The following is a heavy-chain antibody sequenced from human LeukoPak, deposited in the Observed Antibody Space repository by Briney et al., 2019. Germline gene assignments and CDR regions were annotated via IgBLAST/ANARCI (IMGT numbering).Heavy chain of an antibody. CDR2: IYYSGST. D-gene: IGHD5-12*01. V-gene: IGHV4-59*01. J-gene: IGHJ4*02. Sequence: SETLSLTCTVSGGSISSYYWSWIRQPPGKGLEWIRYIYYSGSTNYNPSLKSRVTISVDTSKNQFSLKLSSVTAADTAVYYCARSPGGIYSGYEFDYWGQGTLVTVSS. CDR1: GGSISSYY. CDR3: ARSPGGIYSGYEFDY.